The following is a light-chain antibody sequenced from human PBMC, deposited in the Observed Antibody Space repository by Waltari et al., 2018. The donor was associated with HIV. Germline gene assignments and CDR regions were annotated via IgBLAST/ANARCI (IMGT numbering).Light chain of an antibody. CDR3: MQDTHWPPGT. Sequence: DVVLTQSPPSLPVTLGQPASLSCRSSQSLVFSDGNTDLNCFQQRPGQSPRRLIHKVSNQDAAVPDKWSGSRSGSDFTLKIIRVEPEDVGVDFCMQDTHWPPGTFGPGTMVEIK. CDR1: QSLVFSDGNTD. J-gene: IGKJ1*01. CDR2: KVS. V-gene: IGKV2-30*01.